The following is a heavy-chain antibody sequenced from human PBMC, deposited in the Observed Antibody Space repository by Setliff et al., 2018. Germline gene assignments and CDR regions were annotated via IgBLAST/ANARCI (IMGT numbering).Heavy chain of an antibody. V-gene: IGHV4-34*01. CDR1: GGSFSGYY. CDR2: IDQSGIT. Sequence: PSETLSLTCAVYGGSFSGYYWSWIRQPPGKGPEWFGEIDQSGITNYNPSLKSRVTISIDTSKNQFSLRLSSVTATDTAVYYCARGRRITMIVVPPGVFDIWGQGTMVTVSS. D-gene: IGHD3-22*01. J-gene: IGHJ3*02. CDR3: ARGRRITMIVVPPGVFDI.